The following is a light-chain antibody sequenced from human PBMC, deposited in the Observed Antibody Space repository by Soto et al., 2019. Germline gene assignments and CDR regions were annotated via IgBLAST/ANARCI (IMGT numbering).Light chain of an antibody. CDR1: SSDVGDYNY. V-gene: IGLV2-14*01. CDR2: DVS. CDR3: SSYTNSGTLGV. Sequence: QSALTQPASVSGSPGQSISISCTGTSSDVGDYNYVSWYRQHPGKAPKLIIYDVSNRPSGVSNRFSGSKSGNTASLTISGLQAEDEAVYYCSSYTNSGTLGVFGGGTKLTVL. J-gene: IGLJ3*02.